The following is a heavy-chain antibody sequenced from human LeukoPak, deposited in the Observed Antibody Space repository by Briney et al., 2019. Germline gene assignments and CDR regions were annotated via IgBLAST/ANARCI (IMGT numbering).Heavy chain of an antibody. J-gene: IGHJ4*02. D-gene: IGHD3-22*01. V-gene: IGHV3-30-3*01. CDR1: GFTFSGYA. CDR3: ARDSYYYDSSGYPH. CDR2: ISYDGSNK. Sequence: RPGGSLRLSCAASGFTFSGYAMHWVRQAPGKGLEWVAVISYDGSNKYYADSVKGRFTISRDNSKNTLYLQMNSLRAEDTAVYYCARDSYYYDSSGYPHWGQGTLVTVSS.